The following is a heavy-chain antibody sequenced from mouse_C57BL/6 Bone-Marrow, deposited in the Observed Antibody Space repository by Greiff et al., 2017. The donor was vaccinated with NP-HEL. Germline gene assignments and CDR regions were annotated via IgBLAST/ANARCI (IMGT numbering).Heavy chain of an antibody. D-gene: IGHD2-1*01. V-gene: IGHV6-3*01. J-gene: IGHJ3*01. Sequence: DVMLVESGGGLVQPGGSMKLSCVASGFTFSNYWMNWVRQSPEKGLEWVAQIRLKSDNYATHYAESVKGRFTISRDDSKSSVYLQMNNLRAEDTGIYYCTEEGGGNLFAYWGQGTLVTVSA. CDR1: GFTFSNYW. CDR2: IRLKSDNYAT. CDR3: TEEGGGNLFAY.